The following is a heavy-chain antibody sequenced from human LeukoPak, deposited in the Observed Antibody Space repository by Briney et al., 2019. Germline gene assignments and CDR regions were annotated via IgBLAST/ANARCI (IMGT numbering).Heavy chain of an antibody. CDR1: GFAFSSFG. CDR3: AKGDGDYVPLL. V-gene: IGHV3-30*02. CDR2: IRYDGSKK. J-gene: IGHJ4*02. D-gene: IGHD4-17*01. Sequence: GGSLRLFCAASGFAFSSFGIHWVRQAPGKGLEWVAFIRYDGSKKYYADSVKGRFTISRDNSKNTLYLQMNRLRAEDTAVYYCAKGDGDYVPLLWGQGTLVTVSS.